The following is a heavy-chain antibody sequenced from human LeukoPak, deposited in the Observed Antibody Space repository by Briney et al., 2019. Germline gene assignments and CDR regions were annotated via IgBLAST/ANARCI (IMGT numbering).Heavy chain of an antibody. J-gene: IGHJ4*02. Sequence: GASVKVSCKTSGYTFTSYDLNWVRQATGQGLEWMGWISAYNGNTNYAQKLQGRVTMTTDTSTSTAYMELRSLRSDDTAVYYCARMIDYDSSGYYYVYWGQGTLVTVSS. D-gene: IGHD3-22*01. V-gene: IGHV1-18*01. CDR3: ARMIDYDSSGYYYVY. CDR2: ISAYNGNT. CDR1: GYTFTSYD.